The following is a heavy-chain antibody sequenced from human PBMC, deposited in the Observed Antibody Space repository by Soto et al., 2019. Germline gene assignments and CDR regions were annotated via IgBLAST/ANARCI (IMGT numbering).Heavy chain of an antibody. J-gene: IGHJ6*02. D-gene: IGHD2-15*01. CDR2: IWNDGSIQ. V-gene: IGHV3-33*01. CDR3: ARISRYCSSGTCRHSYDMDV. Sequence: PGGSLRLSCAASGFTFGHYGMQWVRQAPGKRLEWVALIWNDGSIQYYADSVKGRFTISRDNSKNTLYLQMDSLRAEDTAVVYCARISRYCSSGTCRHSYDMDVWGQGTTVTV. CDR1: GFTFGHYG.